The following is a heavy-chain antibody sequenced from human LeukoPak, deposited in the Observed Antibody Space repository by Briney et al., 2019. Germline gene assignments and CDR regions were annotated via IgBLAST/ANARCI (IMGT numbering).Heavy chain of an antibody. CDR1: GFTFSGYG. CDR2: IRYDESYK. V-gene: IGHV3-30*02. CDR3: SGIAVAGIY. D-gene: IGHD6-19*01. J-gene: IGHJ4*02. Sequence: GGSLRLSYAASGFTFSGYGMHWVRQAPGKGLEWVAFIRYDESYKYYADSVKGRFTISRDNSKNTLYLQMNSLRAEDTAVYYCSGIAVAGIYWGQGTLVTVSS.